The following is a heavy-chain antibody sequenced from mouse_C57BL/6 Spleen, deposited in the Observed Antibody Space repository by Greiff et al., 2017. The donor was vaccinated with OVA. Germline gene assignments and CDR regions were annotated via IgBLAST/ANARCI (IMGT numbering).Heavy chain of an antibody. V-gene: IGHV1-72*01. J-gene: IGHJ3*01. CDR1: GYTFTSYW. CDR2: IDPNSGGT. CDR3: ASDYYVSNYVFAY. D-gene: IGHD1-1*01. Sequence: VQLQQPGAELVKPGASVKLSCKASGYTFTSYWMNWVKQRPGRGLEWIGRIDPNSGGTESNEKFKGKATLTVDKPSSTAYMQLSSLTSVDSAVYYCASDYYVSNYVFAYWGQGTLVTVSA.